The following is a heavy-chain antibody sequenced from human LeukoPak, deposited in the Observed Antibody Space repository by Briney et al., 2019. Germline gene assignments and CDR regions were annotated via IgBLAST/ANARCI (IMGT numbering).Heavy chain of an antibody. CDR3: ERQYPPSVSYSRAFDI. D-gene: IGHD2-15*01. CDR2: IYPDDSDT. J-gene: IGHJ3*02. CDR1: GYSFSSYW. V-gene: IGHV5-51*01. Sequence: GEALKISCKGIGYSFSSYWIGWVRQMPGKRVGWMTTIYPDDSDTRYSPSFQGQVTISVDKSISTAYLQWSSLEASDTAMYYCERQYPPSVSYSRAFDIWGQGTMVTVSS.